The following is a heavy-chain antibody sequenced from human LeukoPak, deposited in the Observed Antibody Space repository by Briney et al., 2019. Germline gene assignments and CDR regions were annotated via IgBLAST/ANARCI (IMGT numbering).Heavy chain of an antibody. CDR2: IWYDGSNK. CDR1: GFTFSSYG. J-gene: IGHJ3*02. Sequence: GGSLRLSCAASGFTFSSYGMHWVRQAPGKGLEWVAVIWYDGSNKYYADSVKGRFTISRDNSKNTLYLQMNSLRAVDTTVYYCAGRADYYDSSGYYDAFDIWGQGTMVTVSS. D-gene: IGHD3-22*01. CDR3: AGRADYYDSSGYYDAFDI. V-gene: IGHV3-33*01.